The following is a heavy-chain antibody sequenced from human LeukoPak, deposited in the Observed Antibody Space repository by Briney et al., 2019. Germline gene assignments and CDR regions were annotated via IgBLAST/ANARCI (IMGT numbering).Heavy chain of an antibody. J-gene: IGHJ4*02. CDR2: ISSTVITT. Sequence: KPGGSLRLSGAASGFTFSDYYMSWIRQAPGKGLEWVSYISSTVITTYYADSVKGRFTISRDNAKNSLYLQMNSLRAEDTAVYYCVRSVYNWNDVDYWGQGTLVTVSS. CDR1: GFTFSDYY. V-gene: IGHV3-11*01. D-gene: IGHD1-20*01. CDR3: VRSVYNWNDVDY.